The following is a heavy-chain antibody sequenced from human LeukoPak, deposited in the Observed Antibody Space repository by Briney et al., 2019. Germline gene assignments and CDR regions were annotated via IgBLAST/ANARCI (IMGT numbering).Heavy chain of an antibody. CDR2: ISSGGTTI. CDR3: TRGLVV. CDR1: GSTFREFE. D-gene: IGHD2-2*01. J-gene: IGHJ4*02. V-gene: IGHV3-48*03. Sequence: GGSLRLSCAPSGSTFREFEMNWVRQAPGKGLEWVSDISSGGTTIFYADSVKGRFTISRDNAKNSLYLQMNSLRDEDTAIYYCTRGLVVWGQGALVTVSS.